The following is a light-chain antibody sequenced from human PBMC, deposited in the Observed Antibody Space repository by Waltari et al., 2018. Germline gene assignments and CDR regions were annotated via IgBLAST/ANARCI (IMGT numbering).Light chain of an antibody. CDR1: TSNIGAGHD. Sequence: QSVLTQPPSVSGTPGQRVTISCSGSTSNIGAGHDVHWYQHLPGTAPKLPIYGNNNRPSGVPDRFSGSKSGTAASLAITGLQADDEADYFCQSFDNMLSGGVVFGGGTKLAVL. V-gene: IGLV1-40*01. CDR2: GNN. CDR3: QSFDNMLSGGVV. J-gene: IGLJ2*01.